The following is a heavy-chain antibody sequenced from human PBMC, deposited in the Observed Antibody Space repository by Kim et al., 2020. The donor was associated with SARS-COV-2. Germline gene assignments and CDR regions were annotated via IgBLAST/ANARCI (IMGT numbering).Heavy chain of an antibody. CDR2: IYYSGST. V-gene: IGHV4-31*03. CDR1: GGSISSCGYY. J-gene: IGHJ4*02. CDR3: VRGRHYYGSGSQLYYFDY. D-gene: IGHD3-10*01. Sequence: SETLSLTCTVSGGSISSCGYYWSWIRQHPGKGLEWIGYIYYSGSTYYNPSLKSRVTISVDTSKNQFSLKLSSVTAADTAVYYCVRGRHYYGSGSQLYYFDYWGQGTLFTVSS.